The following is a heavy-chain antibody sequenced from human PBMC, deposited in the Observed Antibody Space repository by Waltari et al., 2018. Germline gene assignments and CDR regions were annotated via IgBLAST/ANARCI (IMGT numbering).Heavy chain of an antibody. J-gene: IGHJ6*02. CDR3: TRRFPNFYYYGMDV. CDR1: GFTFSSHW. Sequence: EVQLVESGGGLVQPGGSLRISCAASGFTFSSHWMSWVRQAAGEGLEWVANINEDGKAKYYVDSVKGRFAVSRDNAQNSLYLQMESLTAEDTAVYYCTRRFPNFYYYGMDVWGQGTAVTVSS. CDR2: INEDGKAK. V-gene: IGHV3-7*03. D-gene: IGHD3-3*01.